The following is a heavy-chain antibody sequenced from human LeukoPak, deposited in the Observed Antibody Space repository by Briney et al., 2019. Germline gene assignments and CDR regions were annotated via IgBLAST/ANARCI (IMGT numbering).Heavy chain of an antibody. CDR3: ARDPHILTGSYFDY. CDR2: IIPIFGTA. D-gene: IGHD3-9*01. Sequence: ASVKVSCKASGGTFSSYAISWVRQAPGQGLEWMGMIIPIFGTANYAQKFQGRVTITTDESTSTAYMELSSLRSEDTAVYYCARDPHILTGSYFDYWGQGTLVTVSS. V-gene: IGHV1-69*05. J-gene: IGHJ4*02. CDR1: GGTFSSYA.